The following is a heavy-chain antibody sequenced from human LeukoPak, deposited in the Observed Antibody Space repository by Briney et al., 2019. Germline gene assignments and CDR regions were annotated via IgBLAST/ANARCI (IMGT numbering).Heavy chain of an antibody. CDR2: ISAYNGNT. J-gene: IGHJ5*02. V-gene: IGHV1-18*01. CDR3: ARRYGSGSQYNWFDP. Sequence: GASVKVSCKASGYTFTSYGISWVRQAPGQGLEWMGWISAYNGNTNYAQKLQGRVTMTTDTSTSTAYMELRSLRYDDTAVYYCARRYGSGSQYNWFDPWGQGTLVTVSS. CDR1: GYTFTSYG. D-gene: IGHD3-10*01.